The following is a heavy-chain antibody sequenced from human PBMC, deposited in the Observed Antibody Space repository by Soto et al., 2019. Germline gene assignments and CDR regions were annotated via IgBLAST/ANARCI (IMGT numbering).Heavy chain of an antibody. CDR2: VYQSGKT. CDR3: ARVTLTINGYNGSAP. V-gene: IGHV4-59*01. Sequence: SETLSLTCTVSGASISSYPWSWIRQPPGKGLEWIGFVYQSGKTNYNPSLKSRVTISVDTSKNQFSLNLISVTAADTAVFFCARVTLTINGYNGSAPGGQGSLVTVSS. CDR1: GASISSYP. D-gene: IGHD3-9*01. J-gene: IGHJ5*02.